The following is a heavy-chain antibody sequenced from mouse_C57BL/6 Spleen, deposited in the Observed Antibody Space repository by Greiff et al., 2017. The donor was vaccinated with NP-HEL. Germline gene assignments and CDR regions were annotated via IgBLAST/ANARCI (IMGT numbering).Heavy chain of an antibody. CDR1: GFTFSSYG. CDR3: ARHLDGYWYFDV. Sequence: EVQGVESGGDLVKPGGSLKLSCAASGFTFSSYGMSWVRQTPDKRLEWVATISSGGSYTYYPDSVKGRFTISRDNAKNTLYLQRSSLKSEDTAMYYCARHLDGYWYFDVWGTGTTVTVSS. D-gene: IGHD2-3*01. V-gene: IGHV5-6*01. J-gene: IGHJ1*03. CDR2: ISSGGSYT.